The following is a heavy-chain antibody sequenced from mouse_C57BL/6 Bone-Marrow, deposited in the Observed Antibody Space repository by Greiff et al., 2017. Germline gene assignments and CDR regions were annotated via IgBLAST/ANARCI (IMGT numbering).Heavy chain of an antibody. D-gene: IGHD2-3*01. CDR1: GFSLTSYG. CDR3: ARNDAAWFAY. CDR2: LWSGGST. Sequence: QVQLKQSGPGLVQPSQSLSITCTVSGFSLTSYGVHWFRQAPGKGLEWLGVLWSGGSTDYNAAFISSLSISKDNSKSQVFFKMNSLQADDTAIYYCARNDAAWFAYWGQGTLVTVSA. J-gene: IGHJ3*01. V-gene: IGHV2-2*01.